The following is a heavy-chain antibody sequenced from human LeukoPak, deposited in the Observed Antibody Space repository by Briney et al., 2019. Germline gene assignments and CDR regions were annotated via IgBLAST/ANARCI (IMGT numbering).Heavy chain of an antibody. V-gene: IGHV3-7*03. Sequence: GGSLRLSCAASGFTFSSYLMNWARQAPVKGLEWVASINHNGNVNYYVDSVKGRFTISRDNAKNSLYLQMSNLRAEDTAVYFCARGGGLDVWGQGATVTVSS. CDR3: ARGGGLDV. J-gene: IGHJ6*02. CDR2: INHNGNVN. D-gene: IGHD3-16*01. CDR1: GFTFSSYL.